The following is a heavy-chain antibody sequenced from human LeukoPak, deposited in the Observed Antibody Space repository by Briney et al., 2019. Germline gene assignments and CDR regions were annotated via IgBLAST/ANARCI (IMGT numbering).Heavy chain of an antibody. J-gene: IGHJ4*02. D-gene: IGHD6-13*01. V-gene: IGHV3-30*18. CDR1: GFTFGSYG. Sequence: GGSLRLSCAASGFTFGSYGMHWVRQAPGKGLEWVAVISYDGSNKYYADSVKGRFTISRDNSKNTLYLQMNSLRAEDTAVYYCAKVSRESAAAGEFDYWGQGTLVTVSS. CDR2: ISYDGSNK. CDR3: AKVSRESAAAGEFDY.